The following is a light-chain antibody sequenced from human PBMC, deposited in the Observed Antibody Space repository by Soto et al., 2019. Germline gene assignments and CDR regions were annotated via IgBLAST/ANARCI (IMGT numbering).Light chain of an antibody. CDR1: QSVSSNF. Sequence: EIVLTQSPGTLSLSPGERTTLSCRASQSVSSNFLDWYQQKPGQAPRLLIYGASSRATGIPDRFSGSGSGTDFTLTISRLEPEDFAVYYCQHFGNSLWTFGQGTKVDIK. V-gene: IGKV3-20*01. CDR3: QHFGNSLWT. J-gene: IGKJ1*01. CDR2: GAS.